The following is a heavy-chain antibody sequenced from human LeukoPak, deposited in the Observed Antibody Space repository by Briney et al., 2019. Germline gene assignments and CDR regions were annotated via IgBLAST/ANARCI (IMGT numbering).Heavy chain of an antibody. J-gene: IGHJ4*02. D-gene: IGHD6-13*01. CDR3: ARRGGSSWYH. Sequence: GGSLRLSCAASGFTFSSYNMKWVRQAPGKGLEWVSFISTTSNYIYYADSVKGRFTISRDNAKNSLYLQMNSLRAEDTAVYYCARRGGSSWYHWGQGTLVTVS. CDR1: GFTFSSYN. V-gene: IGHV3-21*01. CDR2: ISTTSNYI.